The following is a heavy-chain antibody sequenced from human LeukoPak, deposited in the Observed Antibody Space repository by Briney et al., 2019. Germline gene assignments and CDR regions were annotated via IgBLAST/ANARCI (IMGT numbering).Heavy chain of an antibody. Sequence: PSETLSPTCTVSGGAISGYYWSWIRQPPAKGLEWIGYIFYSGSTNYNPSLKSRVTISIDTSKNQFSLKLSSVTAADTAVYYCARHAIYYGSGSYLNWFDPWGQGTLVTVSS. D-gene: IGHD3-10*01. CDR2: IFYSGST. V-gene: IGHV4-59*08. CDR3: ARHAIYYGSGSYLNWFDP. CDR1: GGAISGYY. J-gene: IGHJ5*02.